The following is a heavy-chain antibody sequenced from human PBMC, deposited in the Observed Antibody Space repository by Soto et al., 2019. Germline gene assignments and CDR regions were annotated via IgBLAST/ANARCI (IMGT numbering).Heavy chain of an antibody. CDR2: FDPEDGET. Sequence: ASVKVSCKVSGYTLTELSMHWVRQAPGKGLEWMGGFDPEDGETIYAQKFQGRVTMTEDTSTDTAYMELSSLRSEDTAVYYCATPLLTGPYGNWFDPWAREPWSPPPQ. V-gene: IGHV1-24*01. CDR1: GYTLTELS. D-gene: IGHD3-9*01. J-gene: IGHJ5*02. CDR3: ATPLLTGPYGNWFDP.